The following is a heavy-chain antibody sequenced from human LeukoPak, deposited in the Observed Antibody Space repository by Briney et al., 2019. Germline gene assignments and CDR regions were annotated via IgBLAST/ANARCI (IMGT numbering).Heavy chain of an antibody. CDR2: IYYDGST. J-gene: IGHJ6*02. V-gene: IGHV4-39*07. CDR3: ARGTTVTTAPPYYYYGMDV. Sequence: SETLSLTCTVSGGSISSSDYYWGWIRQPPGKGLEWIGSIYYDGSTYYNPSLKSRVTMSVDTSKNQFSLKLRSVTAADTAVYYCARGTTVTTAPPYYYYGMDVWGQGTTVTVSS. D-gene: IGHD4-17*01. CDR1: GGSISSSDYY.